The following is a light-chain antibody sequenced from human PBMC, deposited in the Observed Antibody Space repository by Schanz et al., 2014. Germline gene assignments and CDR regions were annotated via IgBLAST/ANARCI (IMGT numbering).Light chain of an antibody. CDR2: GTS. J-gene: IGKJ1*01. CDR1: QSVHINY. V-gene: IGKV3-20*01. Sequence: EIVLTQSPGTLSLSPGERATLSCRASQSVHINYLAWHQQKPGQAPRLLIYGTSIRATGIPDRFSGSGSGTDFTLTISRLEPEDSAVYYCHQYGRSSWTFGQGTKVEVK. CDR3: HQYGRSSWT.